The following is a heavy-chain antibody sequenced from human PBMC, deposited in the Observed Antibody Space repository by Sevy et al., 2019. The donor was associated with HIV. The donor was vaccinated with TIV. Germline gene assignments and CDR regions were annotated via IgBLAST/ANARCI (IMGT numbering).Heavy chain of an antibody. J-gene: IGHJ4*02. CDR1: GYTFTSYG. Sequence: ASVKVSCKASGYTFTSYGISWVRQAPGQGLEWMGWISGYNGNTNYAQKLQGRIIMTTDTSTSTVYMELRTLRSDETAGYYCARDPGMVRGATFDYWGQGTLVTVSS. CDR2: ISGYNGNT. D-gene: IGHD3-10*01. V-gene: IGHV1-18*04. CDR3: ARDPGMVRGATFDY.